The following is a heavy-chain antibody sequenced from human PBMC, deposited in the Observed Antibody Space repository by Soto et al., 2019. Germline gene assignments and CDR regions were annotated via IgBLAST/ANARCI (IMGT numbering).Heavy chain of an antibody. J-gene: IGHJ5*02. CDR1: GGTFSSYT. CDR3: ASNLYCGGDCYSFAWFDP. Sequence: QVPLVQSGAEVKKPGSSVKVSCKASGGTFSSYTISWVRQAPGQGLEWMGRIIPILGIANYAQKFQGRVTITADKSTSTAYMELSSLRSEDTAVYYCASNLYCGGDCYSFAWFDPWGQGTLVTVSS. V-gene: IGHV1-69*02. D-gene: IGHD2-21*02. CDR2: IIPILGIA.